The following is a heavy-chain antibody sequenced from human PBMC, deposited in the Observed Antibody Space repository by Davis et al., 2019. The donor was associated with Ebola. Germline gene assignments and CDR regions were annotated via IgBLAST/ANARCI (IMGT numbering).Heavy chain of an antibody. CDR1: GYSISSGYY. V-gene: IGHV4-38-2*02. CDR3: VRPTSSGSYYMNAFDV. Sequence: SETLSLTCTVSGYSISSGYYWGWIRQPPGKGLEWIGSISHSGSTYYNPSLKSRVTISVDTSKNQFSLRLSSVTAADTAVYYCVRPTSSGSYYMNAFDVWGQGTMVIVSS. CDR2: ISHSGST. J-gene: IGHJ3*01. D-gene: IGHD3-10*01.